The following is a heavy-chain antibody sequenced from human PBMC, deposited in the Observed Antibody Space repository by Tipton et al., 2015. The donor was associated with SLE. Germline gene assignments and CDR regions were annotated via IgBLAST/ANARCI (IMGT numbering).Heavy chain of an antibody. CDR3: AREGIVVVPTAMSHHYYFFMDV. CDR1: GASISSGGYY. Sequence: TLSLTCTVSGASISSGGYYWSWIRQHPGKGLEWVGHIYYSGSTYYNPSLQSRLTISVNTSENQFSLKLSSVTAADTAVYYCAREGIVVVPTAMSHHYYFFMDVWGKGTTVTVSS. CDR2: IYYSGST. J-gene: IGHJ6*03. D-gene: IGHD2-2*01. V-gene: IGHV4-31*03.